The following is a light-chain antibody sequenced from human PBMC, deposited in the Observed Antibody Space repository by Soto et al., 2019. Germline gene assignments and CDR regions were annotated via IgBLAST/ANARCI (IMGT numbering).Light chain of an antibody. CDR2: DAS. CDR1: QSISSW. V-gene: IGKV1-5*01. J-gene: IGKJ2*01. CDR3: QQYNSYPYT. Sequence: DIQMTQSPSTLSASVGDRVTITCRASQSISSWLAWYQQKPGKAPKLLIYDASSLESGVPSRFSCSGSGTEFTLTISSLQPDDFATYYCQQYNSYPYTFGQGPSWRSN.